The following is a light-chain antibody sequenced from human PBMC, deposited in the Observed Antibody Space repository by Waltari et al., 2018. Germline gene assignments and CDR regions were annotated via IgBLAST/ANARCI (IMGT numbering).Light chain of an antibody. Sequence: DVGMTQSPPSLPVSLGQPASISCSSRKSLVPSDGTTYLSWFQQSPGQSPRLLFYKGSERAFGVPGRFSASGSGSDFTLEISRVEAEDVGIYFCMQGRHWPWTFGRGTKVEV. CDR3: MQGRHWPWT. J-gene: IGKJ1*01. V-gene: IGKV2-30*02. CDR1: KSLVPSDGTTY. CDR2: KGS.